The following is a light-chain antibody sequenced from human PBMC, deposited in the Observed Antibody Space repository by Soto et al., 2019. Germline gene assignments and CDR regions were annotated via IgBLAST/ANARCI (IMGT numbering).Light chain of an antibody. Sequence: DIRITQSASTLSASVGDRVTITCLASQSISSWLAWYQQKPGKAPKLLIYAASTLQSGVPSRFSGSGSGTEFTLTISSLQPDDFATYYCQHYNSYSEAFGQGTKVAIK. V-gene: IGKV1-5*01. CDR2: AAS. J-gene: IGKJ1*01. CDR1: QSISSW. CDR3: QHYNSYSEA.